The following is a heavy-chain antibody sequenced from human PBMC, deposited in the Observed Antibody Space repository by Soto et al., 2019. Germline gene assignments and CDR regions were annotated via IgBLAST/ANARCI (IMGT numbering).Heavy chain of an antibody. D-gene: IGHD3-9*01. CDR2: IGSSSSYT. CDR3: AKEDVNYDILTGPDAFDI. Sequence: PGGSLRLSCAASGFTFSDYYMSWVRQAPGKGLEWVSYIGSSSSYTDYADSVKGRFTISRDNANNSLYLQMNSLRAEDTAVYYCAKEDVNYDILTGPDAFDIWGQGTMVTVSS. CDR1: GFTFSDYY. J-gene: IGHJ3*02. V-gene: IGHV3-11*06.